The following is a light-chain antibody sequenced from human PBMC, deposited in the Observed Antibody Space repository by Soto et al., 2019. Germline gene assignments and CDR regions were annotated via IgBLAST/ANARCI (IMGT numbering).Light chain of an antibody. Sequence: DIQMTQSPPTLSASVGDRVTIACRASQSIGSWLAWYQQKPGKAPKILIYDGARLESGVPSRFSGSGSGTEFTITISSLQPDEFATYYCQRYSTYRWTFGQGTKVEIK. CDR1: QSIGSW. J-gene: IGKJ1*01. CDR3: QRYSTYRWT. CDR2: DGA. V-gene: IGKV1-5*01.